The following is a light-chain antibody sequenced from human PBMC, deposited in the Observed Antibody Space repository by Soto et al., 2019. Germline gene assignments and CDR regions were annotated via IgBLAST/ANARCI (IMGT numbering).Light chain of an antibody. CDR2: WAS. CDR1: RSVLYNSNNKNH. CDR3: QQYFDVPFT. V-gene: IGKV4-1*01. J-gene: IGKJ4*01. Sequence: DIVMTQSPYSLAVSLGERATMNCKCSRSVLYNSNNKNHLAWYQQKPGQPPQLIIYWASTRESGVPERLSGSGSGTDFTLTISSLEAEDVAFYWCQQYFDVPFTFGGGTKVDIK.